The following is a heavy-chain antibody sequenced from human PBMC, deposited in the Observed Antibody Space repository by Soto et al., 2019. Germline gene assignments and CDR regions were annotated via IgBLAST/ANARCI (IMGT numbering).Heavy chain of an antibody. CDR3: ASLSCSGGSCPNHY. CDR2: IYHSGST. J-gene: IGHJ4*02. D-gene: IGHD2-15*01. V-gene: IGHV4-34*01. Sequence: SETLSLTCAVYGGSFSGYYWSWIRQPPGKGLEWIGEIYHSGSTNYNPSLKSRVTISVDKSKNQFSLKLSSVTAADTAVYYCASLSCSGGSCPNHYWGQGTLVTVSS. CDR1: GGSFSGYY.